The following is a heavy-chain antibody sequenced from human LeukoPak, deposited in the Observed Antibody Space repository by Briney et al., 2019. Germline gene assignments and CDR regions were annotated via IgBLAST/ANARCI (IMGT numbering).Heavy chain of an antibody. D-gene: IGHD5-18*01. CDR2: IYYSGST. CDR1: GGSINSGDYY. CDR3: ARNLVYNYGFDY. J-gene: IGHJ4*02. V-gene: IGHV4-30-4*01. Sequence: SETLSLTCTVSGGSINSGDYYWSWIRQPPGKGLEWIGYIYYSGSTYYNPSLKSRVTISVDTSKNQFSLKLSSVTAADTAVYYCARNLVYNYGFDYWGQGTLVTVSS.